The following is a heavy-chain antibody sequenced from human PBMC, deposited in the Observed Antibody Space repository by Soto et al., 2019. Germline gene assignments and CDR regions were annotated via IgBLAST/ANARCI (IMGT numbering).Heavy chain of an antibody. D-gene: IGHD3-3*01. V-gene: IGHV3-30-3*01. CDR2: ISYDGNNK. J-gene: IGHJ5*02. CDR1: GFTFSSYA. Sequence: QVPLVESGGGVVQPGRSLRLSCAASGFTFSSYAMHWVRQAPGKGLEWVAVISYDGNNKYYADSVKGRYTISRDNSKNTLFLQMNSLRAEETAVYYCASEGGTMKGGNWFAPWGQGTLVTVSS. CDR3: ASEGGTMKGGNWFAP.